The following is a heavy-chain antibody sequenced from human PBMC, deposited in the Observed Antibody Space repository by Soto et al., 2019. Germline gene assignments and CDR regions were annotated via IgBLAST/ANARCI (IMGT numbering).Heavy chain of an antibody. CDR3: ARDEVVVAATDHWFDP. J-gene: IGHJ5*02. Sequence: SETLSLTCTVSGGSVSSSSYYWGWVRQPPGKGLEWIGSVYYSGSTYYNPSLESRVTISVDKSKNQFSLKLMSLSAADTAVYYCARDEVVVAATDHWFDPWGQGTLVTVSS. CDR2: VYYSGST. CDR1: GGSVSSSSYY. D-gene: IGHD2-15*01. V-gene: IGHV4-39*02.